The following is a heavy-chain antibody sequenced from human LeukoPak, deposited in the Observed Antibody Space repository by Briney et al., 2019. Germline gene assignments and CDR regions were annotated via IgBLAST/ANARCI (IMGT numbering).Heavy chain of an antibody. V-gene: IGHV3-23*01. D-gene: IGHD3-10*01. J-gene: IGHJ6*02. CDR2: ISGSGGST. CDR3: AKVRLLWFGEPRGMDV. CDR1: GFTFSSYA. Sequence: GGSLRLSCAASGFTFSSYAMSWVRQAPGKGLEWVSAISGSGGSTYYADSVKGRFTISRDNSKNTLYLQMNSLRAEDTTVYYCAKVRLLWFGEPRGMDVWGQGTTVTVSS.